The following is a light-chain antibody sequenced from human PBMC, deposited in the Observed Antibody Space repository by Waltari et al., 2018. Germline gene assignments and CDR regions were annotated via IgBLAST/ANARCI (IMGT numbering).Light chain of an antibody. V-gene: IGKV3-20*01. CDR3: QKYGTRPAT. CDR1: QSIGRT. Sequence: EIVLTQSPGTLSLSPGERATLSCRASQSIGRTLAWYQQKPGQPPRLLVYGASSRATGIPGRFSGSGSGTDFSLTISRLEPEDFAVYYCQKYGTRPATFGQGTKVEIK. CDR2: GAS. J-gene: IGKJ1*01.